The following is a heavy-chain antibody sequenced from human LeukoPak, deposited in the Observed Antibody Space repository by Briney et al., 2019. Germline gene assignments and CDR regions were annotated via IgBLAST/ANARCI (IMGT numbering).Heavy chain of an antibody. Sequence: SGGSLRLSCAASGFTLYTFGSYWMHWVRQAPGKGLVWVSVIHNDGSGTNYADSVEGRFTISRDNAKNILYLQMNSLRAEDTAVYYCAKDPPGSIAVAGGTFNNWGQGTLVTVSS. CDR2: IHNDGSGT. D-gene: IGHD6-19*01. CDR1: GFTLYTFGSYW. V-gene: IGHV3-74*01. J-gene: IGHJ4*02. CDR3: AKDPPGSIAVAGGTFNN.